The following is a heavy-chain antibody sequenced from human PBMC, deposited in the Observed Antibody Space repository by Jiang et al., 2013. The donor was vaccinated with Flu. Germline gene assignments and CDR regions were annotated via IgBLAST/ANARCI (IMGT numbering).Heavy chain of an antibody. CDR1: DSLSLTPG. V-gene: IGHV3-15*01. CDR3: ATWGAGPVFGVFHYVDV. CDR2: IKSESDGGTT. J-gene: IGHJ6*03. Sequence: LLESRGGLVKPGGPLDSPVQPLDSLSLTPGWNWVRQASREGAGVGCRIKSESDGGTTDYAAPVKGRFTISRDDSKNTLYLQMNSLKTEDTAIYYCATWGAGPVFGVFHYVDVWGKGTTVTVSS. D-gene: IGHD3-3*01.